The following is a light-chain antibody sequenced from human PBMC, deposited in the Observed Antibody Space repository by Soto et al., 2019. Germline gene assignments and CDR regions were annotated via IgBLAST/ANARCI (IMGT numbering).Light chain of an antibody. J-gene: IGKJ1*01. CDR1: QTISSW. V-gene: IGKV1-5*01. Sequence: DIQMTQSHSTLSGSVGDRVTITCRASQTISSWLAWYQQKPGKAPKLLIYDASTLESGVPSRFSGSGSGTEFTLTINSLQPDDFATYDCQQYNSYPWTFGQGTKVDI. CDR2: DAS. CDR3: QQYNSYPWT.